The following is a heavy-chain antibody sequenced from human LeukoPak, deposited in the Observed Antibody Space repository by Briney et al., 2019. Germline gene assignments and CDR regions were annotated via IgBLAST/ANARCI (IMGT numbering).Heavy chain of an antibody. CDR2: ISWNSGSI. CDR3: AKGPLYYYESTGRIVF. CDR1: GFTFSRYS. D-gene: IGHD3-22*01. V-gene: IGHV3-9*01. Sequence: PGGSLRLSCAASGFTFSRYSMIWVRQAPGKGLEWVSGISWNSGSIGYADSVKGRFTISRDNAKNSLYLQMNSLRAEDTALYYCAKGPLYYYESTGRIVFWGQGSLVTVSS. J-gene: IGHJ4*02.